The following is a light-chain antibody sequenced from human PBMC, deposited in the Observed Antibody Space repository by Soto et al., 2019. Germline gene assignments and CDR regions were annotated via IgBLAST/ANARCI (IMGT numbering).Light chain of an antibody. Sequence: LTHPASVSGSPGQSITISCTGTSSDVGGYNYVSWYQQHPGKAPKFMIYEVSNRPSGVSNRFSGSKSGNTAFLTISGLQAEHEADYYCISYTSSSTPYVFGPGTKVTVL. CDR2: EVS. CDR1: SSDVGGYNY. J-gene: IGLJ1*01. CDR3: ISYTSSSTPYV. V-gene: IGLV2-14*01.